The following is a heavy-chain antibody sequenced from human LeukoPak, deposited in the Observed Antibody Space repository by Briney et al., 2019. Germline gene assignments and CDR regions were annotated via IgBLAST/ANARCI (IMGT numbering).Heavy chain of an antibody. CDR1: GFTFSSYA. V-gene: IGHV3-23*01. J-gene: IGHJ4*02. D-gene: IGHD1-26*01. CDR3: ARAVGRIDPFDY. CDR2: ISGSGGST. Sequence: GGSLRLSCAASGFTFSSYAMSWVRQAPGKGLEWVSAISGSGGSTYYADSVKGRFTISGDNSKNTLYLQVNSLRAEDTAVYYCARAVGRIDPFDYWGQGALVPVSS.